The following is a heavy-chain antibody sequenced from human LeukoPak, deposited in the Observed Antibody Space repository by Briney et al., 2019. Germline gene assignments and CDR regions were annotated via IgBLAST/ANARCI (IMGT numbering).Heavy chain of an antibody. Sequence: GESPKISLLGSGYSHTRHLIRLPRQMPGKGLEWMGIIYPGDSDTRYSPSFQGQVTISVDKSISTAYLQWSSLKASDTANYFCARRGSCITCVCEHFYSWGQGTLVTVSS. CDR2: IYPGDSDT. D-gene: IGHD2-8*01. V-gene: IGHV5-51*01. CDR3: ARRGSCITCVCEHFYS. J-gene: IGHJ4*02. CDR1: GYSHTRHL.